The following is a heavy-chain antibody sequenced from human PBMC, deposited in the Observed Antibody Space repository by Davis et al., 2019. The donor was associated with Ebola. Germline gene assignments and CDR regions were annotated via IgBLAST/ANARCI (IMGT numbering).Heavy chain of an antibody. D-gene: IGHD2-15*01. J-gene: IGHJ6*02. Sequence: LSLTCTVSGGSISSYYWSWIRQAPGKGLEWVSYISSSGSTIYYADSVKGRFTISRDNAKNSLYPQMNSLRAEDTAVYYCAKWDCSGGSCYGMDVWGQGTTVTVSS. V-gene: IGHV3-11*01. CDR1: GGSISSYY. CDR3: AKWDCSGGSCYGMDV. CDR2: ISSSGSTI.